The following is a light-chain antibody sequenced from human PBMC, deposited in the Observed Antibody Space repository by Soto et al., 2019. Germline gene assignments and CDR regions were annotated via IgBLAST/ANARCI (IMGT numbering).Light chain of an antibody. Sequence: DIQMTHCPCSLSASVRGRGTITCLASQSISSYLNWYQQKPGKATKLLIYAASSLQSGVASRFSGSGSGTDFTLTISSMQPEDFATYYCKQYDNLPLTCGGGTKGDIK. J-gene: IGKJ4*02. CDR1: QSISSY. CDR3: KQYDNLPLT. CDR2: AAS. V-gene: IGKV1-39*01.